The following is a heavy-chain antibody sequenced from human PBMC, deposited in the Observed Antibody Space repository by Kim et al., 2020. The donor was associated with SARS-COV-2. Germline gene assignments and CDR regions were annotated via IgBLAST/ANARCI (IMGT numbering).Heavy chain of an antibody. CDR1: GGSISSYY. Sequence: SETLSLTCTVSGGSISSYYWSWIRQPPGKGLEWIGYIYYSGSTNYNPSLKSRVTISVDTSKNQFSLKLSSVTAADTAVYYCARESLWVFDYWGQGTLVTVSS. CDR2: IYYSGST. D-gene: IGHD3-16*01. J-gene: IGHJ4*02. CDR3: ARESLWVFDY. V-gene: IGHV4-59*01.